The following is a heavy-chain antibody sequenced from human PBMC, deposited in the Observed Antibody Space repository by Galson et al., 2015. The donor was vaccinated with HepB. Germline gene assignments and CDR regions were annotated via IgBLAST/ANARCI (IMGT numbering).Heavy chain of an antibody. Sequence: SETLSLTCTVSGGSISSTNWWSWVRQPPGKGLEWIGEIYHSGSTNNNPSLKSRVTISVDKSKNQFSLKLSSVTAADTAVYYCARTRGSYYDPNWLDPWGQGTLVTVSS. V-gene: IGHV4-4*02. D-gene: IGHD3-10*01. CDR1: GGSISSTNW. J-gene: IGHJ5*02. CDR2: IYHSGST. CDR3: ARTRGSYYDPNWLDP.